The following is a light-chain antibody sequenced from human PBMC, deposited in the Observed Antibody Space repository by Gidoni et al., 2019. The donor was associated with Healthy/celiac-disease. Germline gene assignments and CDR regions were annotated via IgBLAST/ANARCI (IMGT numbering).Light chain of an antibody. J-gene: IGLJ7*01. CDR1: KSGEKY. CDR2: QDS. Sequence: SYELTQPPSVSVSPGQTASITCSGDKSGEKYACWYQQKPGQSPVLVIYQDSKRPSGIPERFSGSNSGNTATLTISGTQAMDEADYYCQAWDSSTFAVFGGGTQLTVL. V-gene: IGLV3-1*01. CDR3: QAWDSSTFAV.